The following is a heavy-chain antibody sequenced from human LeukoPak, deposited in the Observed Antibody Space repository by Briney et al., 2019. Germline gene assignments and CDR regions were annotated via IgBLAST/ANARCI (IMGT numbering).Heavy chain of an antibody. D-gene: IGHD5-12*01. CDR3: ARSDIVATIDAFDI. CDR1: GFTFSSYG. CDR2: IWYDGSNK. Sequence: PGRSLRLSCAASGFTFSSYGMHWVRQAPGKGLEWVAVIWYDGSNKYYADSVKGRFTFSRNNSKNTLYLQMNSLRAEDTAVYHCARSDIVATIDAFDIWGQGTMVTVSS. V-gene: IGHV3-33*01. J-gene: IGHJ3*02.